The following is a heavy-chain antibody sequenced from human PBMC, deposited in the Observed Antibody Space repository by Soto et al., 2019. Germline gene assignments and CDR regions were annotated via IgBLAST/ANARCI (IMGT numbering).Heavy chain of an antibody. CDR3: AREYSSSFNWFDP. V-gene: IGHV4-31*03. CDR2: IYYSGST. Sequence: QVQLQESGPGLVKPSQTLSLTCTVSGGSISSGGYYWSWIRQHPGKGLEWIGYIYYSGSTYYNPSLKSRVTISVDTSKNQFFLKLSSVTAADTAVYYCAREYSSSFNWFDPWGQGTLVTVSS. D-gene: IGHD6-6*01. J-gene: IGHJ5*02. CDR1: GGSISSGGYY.